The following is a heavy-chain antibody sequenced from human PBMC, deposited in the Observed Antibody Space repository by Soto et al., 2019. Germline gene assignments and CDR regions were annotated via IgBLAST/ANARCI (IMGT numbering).Heavy chain of an antibody. V-gene: IGHV4-61*01. CDR2: VDHTERT. J-gene: IGHJ4*02. CDR3: ARDFDYFDS. D-gene: IGHD3-3*01. Sequence: SETLSLTCTASGGTFKSCTLTWIWIAQPPGKGLDSVGYVDHTERTCYNPALKRFVSSTMDMSKNQFSLNLDSVTAGDTAVYCCARDFDYFDSWGQGTLVTVSS. CDR1: GGTFKSCTLT.